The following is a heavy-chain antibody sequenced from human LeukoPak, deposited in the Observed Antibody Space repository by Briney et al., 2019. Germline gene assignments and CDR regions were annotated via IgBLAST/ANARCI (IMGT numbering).Heavy chain of an antibody. V-gene: IGHV3-21*01. Sequence: GGSLRLSCAASGFTFSSYSMNWVRQAPGKGLEWVSSISSRSTYIYYADSVKGRFTVSRDNAKNSLYLQMNSLRAEDTAVYYCARGDGDFDYWGQGTLVTVSS. D-gene: IGHD2-21*01. J-gene: IGHJ4*02. CDR3: ARGDGDFDY. CDR1: GFTFSSYS. CDR2: ISSRSTYI.